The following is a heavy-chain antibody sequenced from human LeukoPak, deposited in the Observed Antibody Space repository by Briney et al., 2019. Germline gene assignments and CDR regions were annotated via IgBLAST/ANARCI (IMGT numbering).Heavy chain of an antibody. Sequence: SETLSLTCTVSGGSIKNYYWTWIRQPPGKGLEWIGYIYYSGSTSSNPSLKSRVTMSVDTSKNQFSLRLKYVTAADTAVYYCARDVPRGTGYMDVWGKGTTVTVSS. V-gene: IGHV4-59*01. CDR2: IYYSGST. J-gene: IGHJ6*03. CDR3: ARDVPRGTGYMDV. CDR1: GGSIKNYY. D-gene: IGHD3-10*01.